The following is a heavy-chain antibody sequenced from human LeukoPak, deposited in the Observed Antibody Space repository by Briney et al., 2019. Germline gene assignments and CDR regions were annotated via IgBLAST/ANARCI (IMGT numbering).Heavy chain of an antibody. J-gene: IGHJ4*02. CDR1: GGSISSYY. Sequence: PSEALSLTCTVSGGSISSYYWSWVRQAPGKGLEWVSAISGSGGSTYYADSVKGRFTISRDNSKNTLYLQMNSLRAEDTAVYYCAKEDHYDSSGYYYPGYFDYWGQGTLVTVSS. D-gene: IGHD3-22*01. CDR3: AKEDHYDSSGYYYPGYFDY. CDR2: ISGSGGST. V-gene: IGHV3-23*01.